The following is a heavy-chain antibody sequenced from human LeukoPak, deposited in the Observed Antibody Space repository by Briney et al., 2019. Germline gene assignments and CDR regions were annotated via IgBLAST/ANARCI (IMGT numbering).Heavy chain of an antibody. J-gene: IGHJ3*02. D-gene: IGHD3-22*01. V-gene: IGHV1-2*02. Sequence: ASVKVSCKASGYTFTGYYMHWVRQAPGLGLEWMGWIRPNSGGTNYAQKFQGRVTMTRDTSISTAYMELSRLRSDDTAVYYCARVPKGPYDSSDDAFDIWGQGTMVTVSS. CDR1: GYTFTGYY. CDR3: ARVPKGPYDSSDDAFDI. CDR2: IRPNSGGT.